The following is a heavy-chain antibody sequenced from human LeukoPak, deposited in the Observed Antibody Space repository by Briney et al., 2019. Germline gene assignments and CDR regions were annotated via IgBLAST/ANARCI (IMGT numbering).Heavy chain of an antibody. CDR2: IRSKAYGGTT. J-gene: IGHJ4*02. Sequence: GGSLRLSCTASGFTIGDYGMSWFRQAPGKGLEWVGFIRSKAYGGTTEYAASVKGRFTISRDDSKSIAYLQMNSLKTEDTAVYYCTRRRLIWFGDLEVYWGQGTLVTVSS. D-gene: IGHD3-10*01. CDR3: TRRRLIWFGDLEVY. V-gene: IGHV3-49*03. CDR1: GFTIGDYG.